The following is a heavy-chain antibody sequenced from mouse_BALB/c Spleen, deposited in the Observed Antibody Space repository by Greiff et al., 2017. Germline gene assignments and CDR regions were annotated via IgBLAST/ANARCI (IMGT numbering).Heavy chain of an antibody. CDR2: ISSGGST. Sequence: VHLVASGGGLVKPGGSLKLSCAASGFTFSSYAMSWVRQTPEKRLEWVASISSGGSTYYPDSVKGRFTISRDNARNILYLQMSSLRSEDTAMYYCARENGYYAMDYWGQGTSVTVSS. CDR3: ARENGYYAMDY. V-gene: IGHV5-6-5*01. CDR1: GFTFSSYA. J-gene: IGHJ4*01.